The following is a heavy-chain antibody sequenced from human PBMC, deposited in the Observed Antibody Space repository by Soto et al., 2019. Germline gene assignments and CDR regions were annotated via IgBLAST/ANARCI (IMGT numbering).Heavy chain of an antibody. V-gene: IGHV4-34*01. CDR3: ASLRSGATTNYYYYYMDV. CDR1: GGSFSGYY. D-gene: IGHD5-12*01. J-gene: IGHJ6*03. Sequence: PSETLSLTCAVYGGSFSGYYWSWIRQPPGKGLEWIGEINHSGSTNYNPSLKSRVTISVDTSKNQFSLKLSSVTAADTAVYYCASLRSGATTNYYYYYMDVWGKGTTVTVSS. CDR2: INHSGST.